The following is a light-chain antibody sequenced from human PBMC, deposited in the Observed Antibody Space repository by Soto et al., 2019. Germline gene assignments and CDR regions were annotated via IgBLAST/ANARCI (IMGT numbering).Light chain of an antibody. J-gene: IGKJ1*01. CDR3: QQRSNWPWT. Sequence: EIVMTQSPATLSVSPGERATLSCRASQSVSSYLAWYQQKPGQAPRLLIYDASNRATDIPARFSGSGSGTDFTLTISSLEPEDFAVYYCQQRSNWPWTFGQGTKVDIK. CDR2: DAS. V-gene: IGKV3-11*01. CDR1: QSVSSY.